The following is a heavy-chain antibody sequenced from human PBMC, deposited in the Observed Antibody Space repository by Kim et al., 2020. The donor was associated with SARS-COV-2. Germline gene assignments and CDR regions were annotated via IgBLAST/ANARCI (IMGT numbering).Heavy chain of an antibody. CDR1: GFTFSSYD. D-gene: IGHD3-3*01. J-gene: IGHJ2*01. CDR2: IGTAGDT. V-gene: IGHV3-13*04. Sequence: GGYLRLSCAASGFTFSSYDMHWVRQATGKGLEWVSAIGTAGDTYYPGSVKGRFTISRENAKNSLYLQMNSLRAGDTAVYYCARGGYYDFWSGYFVAYRYFDLWGRGTLVTVSS. CDR3: ARGGYYDFWSGYFVAYRYFDL.